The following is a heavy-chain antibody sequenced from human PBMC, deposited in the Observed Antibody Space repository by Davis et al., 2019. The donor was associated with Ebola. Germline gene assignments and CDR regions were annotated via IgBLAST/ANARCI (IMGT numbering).Heavy chain of an antibody. Sequence: GGSLRLSCAASGFTFTNYAMGWVRQAPGKGLEWVSAISGSGASIYYADSVKGRFTISRDNSRSTLFLQMNSLTAEDTAIYHCAKHYSSGWYFPDYWGRGTLVTVSA. V-gene: IGHV3-23*01. D-gene: IGHD6-19*01. CDR3: AKHYSSGWYFPDY. J-gene: IGHJ4*02. CDR1: GFTFTNYA. CDR2: ISGSGASI.